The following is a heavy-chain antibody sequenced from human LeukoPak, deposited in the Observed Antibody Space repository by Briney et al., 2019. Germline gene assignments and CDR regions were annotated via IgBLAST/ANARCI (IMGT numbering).Heavy chain of an antibody. CDR2: IYHSGST. CDR1: GYSISSAYY. J-gene: IGHJ5*02. V-gene: IGHV4-38-2*02. CDR3: ARDLSGILRNWFDP. D-gene: IGHD1-14*01. Sequence: KPSETLSLTCAVSGYSISSAYYWGWIRQPPGKGLEWIGSIYHSGSTYYNPSLKSRVTISVDTSKNQFSLKLSSVTAADPAVYYCARDLSGILRNWFDPWGQGTLVTVSS.